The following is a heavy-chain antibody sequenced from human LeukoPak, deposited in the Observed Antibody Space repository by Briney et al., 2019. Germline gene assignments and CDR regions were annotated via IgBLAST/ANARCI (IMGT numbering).Heavy chain of an antibody. CDR2: IYTSGST. V-gene: IGHV4-4*07. CDR3: AREEVVPAAMQGIGFYYYYYYMDV. CDR1: GGSISSYY. D-gene: IGHD2-2*01. J-gene: IGHJ6*03. Sequence: PETLSLTCTVSGGSISSYYWSWIRQPAGKGLEWIGRIYTSGSTNYNPSLKSRVTMSVDTSKNQFSLKLSSVTAADTAVYYCAREEVVPAAMQGIGFYYYYYYMDVWGKGTTVTVSS.